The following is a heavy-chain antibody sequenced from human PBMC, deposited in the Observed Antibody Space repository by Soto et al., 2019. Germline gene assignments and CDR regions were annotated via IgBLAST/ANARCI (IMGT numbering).Heavy chain of an antibody. CDR3: ARMIFGRNGYYFGY. D-gene: IGHD3-3*01. J-gene: IGHJ4*02. CDR2: IDWDDDK. Sequence: PTLVHTTQTPTLTFTFSGFSLTTNKMSVSWIRQPPGKALEWLARIDWDDDKFYNTSLKTRLTISKDTSKNQVLLTMTDMDPLDTATYYCARMIFGRNGYYFGYWGRGSLGXVSS. CDR1: GFSLTTNKMS. V-gene: IGHV2-70*17.